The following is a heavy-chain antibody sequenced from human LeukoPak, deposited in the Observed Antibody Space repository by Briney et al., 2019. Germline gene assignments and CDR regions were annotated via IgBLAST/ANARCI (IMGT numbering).Heavy chain of an antibody. CDR1: GYSFTSYW. V-gene: IGHV5-51*01. Sequence: GESLKISCKGSGYSFTSYWIGWVRQMPGKGLEWMGIIYPGDSDTRYSPSFQGQVTISADKSISTAYLQWSSLKASDTAMYYCARRYLTGVPAAHNGVFDYWGQGTLVTVSS. J-gene: IGHJ4*02. CDR2: IYPGDSDT. CDR3: ARRYLTGVPAAHNGVFDY. D-gene: IGHD2-2*01.